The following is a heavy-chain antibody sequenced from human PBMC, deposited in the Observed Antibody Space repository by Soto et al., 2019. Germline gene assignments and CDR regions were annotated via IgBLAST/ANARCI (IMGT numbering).Heavy chain of an antibody. D-gene: IGHD5-18*01. CDR1: GYTFTSYY. V-gene: IGHV1-46*01. J-gene: IGHJ4*02. CDR2: INPSGGST. Sequence: ASVKVSCKASGYTFTSYYMHWVRQAPGQGLEWMGIINPSGGSTSYAQKFQGRVTMTRDTSTSTVYMEPSSLRSEDTAVYYCASSLTWIQLFNYWGQGTLVTVSS. CDR3: ASSLTWIQLFNY.